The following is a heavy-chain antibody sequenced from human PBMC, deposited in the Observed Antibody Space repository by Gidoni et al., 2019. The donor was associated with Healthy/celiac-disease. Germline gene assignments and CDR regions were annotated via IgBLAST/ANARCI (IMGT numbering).Heavy chain of an antibody. CDR2: ISAYNGNT. J-gene: IGHJ6*03. V-gene: IGHV1-18*01. CDR3: ARDGQDSGYDWNDYYYYYMDV. Sequence: QVQLVQSGAEVKKPGASVKVSCKASGYTFTSYGISWVRQAPGQGLEWMGWISAYNGNTNYAQKLQGRVTMTTDTSTSTAYMELRSLRSDDTAVYYCARDGQDSGYDWNDYYYYYMDVWGKGTTVTVSS. CDR1: GYTFTSYG. D-gene: IGHD5-12*01.